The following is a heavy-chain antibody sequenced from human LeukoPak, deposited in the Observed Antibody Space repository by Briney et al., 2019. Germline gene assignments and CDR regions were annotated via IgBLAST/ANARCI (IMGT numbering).Heavy chain of an antibody. Sequence: SQTLSLTCTVSGGSISSGSYCWSWIRQPAGKGLEWIGHIHTSGNTNYNPSLKSRVTISVDTSKNQFSLKLSSVTAADTAVYYCASRRIVYSSSWSGKGGCFGYWGQGTLVTVSS. D-gene: IGHD6-13*01. CDR2: IHTSGNT. CDR1: GGSISSGSYC. V-gene: IGHV4-61*09. J-gene: IGHJ4*02. CDR3: ASRRIVYSSSWSGKGGCFGY.